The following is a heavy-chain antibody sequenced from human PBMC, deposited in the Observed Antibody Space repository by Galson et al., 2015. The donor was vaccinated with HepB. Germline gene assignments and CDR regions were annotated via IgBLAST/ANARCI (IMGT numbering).Heavy chain of an antibody. CDR3: ARPNSSGWIYYFDY. CDR1: GYTFTSYP. CDR2: INAGNGNT. Sequence: SVKVSCKASGYTFTSYPMHWVRQAPGQRLEWMGWINAGNGNTKYSQKFQGRVTITRDTSASTAYMELSSLRSEDTAIYYCARPNSSGWIYYFDYWGQGTLVTVFS. D-gene: IGHD6-19*01. V-gene: IGHV1-3*01. J-gene: IGHJ4*02.